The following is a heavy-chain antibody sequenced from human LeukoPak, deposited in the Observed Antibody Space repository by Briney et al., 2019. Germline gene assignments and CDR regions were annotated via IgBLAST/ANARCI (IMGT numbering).Heavy chain of an antibody. V-gene: IGHV3-66*01. CDR3: ASLLGVREEDAFDI. CDR1: GFTVSSKY. Sequence: GGSLRLSCAASGFTVSSKYMNWVRQAPGKSLEWVSVIYSGGSTYYPDSVKGRFTISRDNSKNTLYLQMNSLRAEDTAVYYCASLLGVREEDAFDIWGQGTMVTVSS. D-gene: IGHD3-10*01. J-gene: IGHJ3*02. CDR2: IYSGGST.